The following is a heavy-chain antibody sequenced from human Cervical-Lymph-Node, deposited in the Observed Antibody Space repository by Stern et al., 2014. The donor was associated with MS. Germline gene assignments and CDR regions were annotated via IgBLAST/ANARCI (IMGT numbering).Heavy chain of an antibody. J-gene: IGHJ4*02. V-gene: IGHV3-7*01. CDR2: IEEDGDRK. D-gene: IGHD5-12*01. CDR3: ARDLAPDY. CDR1: GFIFSDYW. Sequence: EVQLLESGGDLVQPGGSLRLSCATSGFIFSDYWMSWVRQAPGTGLEWGANIEEDGDRKFYVGSVKGRFTISRDNAKNSLYLQMNRLRSEDTAVYYCARDLAPDYWGQGTVVTVSS.